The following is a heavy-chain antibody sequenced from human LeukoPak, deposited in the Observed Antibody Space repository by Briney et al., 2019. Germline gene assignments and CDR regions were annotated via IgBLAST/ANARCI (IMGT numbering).Heavy chain of an antibody. CDR1: GGSISSYY. CDR2: IYYSGST. J-gene: IGHJ6*03. V-gene: IGHV4-59*01. D-gene: IGHD6-13*01. CDR3: ARAGYSSSWSPGYCYYYMDV. Sequence: PSETLSLTCTVSGGSISSYYWSWIRQPPGKGLEWIGYIYYSGSTNYNPSLKSRVTISVDTSKNQFSLKLSSVTAADTAVYYCARAGYSSSWSPGYCYYYMDVWGKGTTVTVSS.